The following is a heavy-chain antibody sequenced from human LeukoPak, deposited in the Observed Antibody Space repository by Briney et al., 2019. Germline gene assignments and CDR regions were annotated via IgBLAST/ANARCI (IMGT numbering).Heavy chain of an antibody. D-gene: IGHD5-24*01. J-gene: IGHJ3*02. CDR3: ARVGDGYNLGAFDI. V-gene: IGHV3-21*01. CDR1: GFTFSSYS. CDR2: ISSSSSYI. Sequence: GGSLRLSCAASGFTFSSYSMNWVRQAPGKGLEWVSSISSSSSYIYYADSVKGRFTISRDNAKNSLYLQMNSLRAEDTAVYYCARVGDGYNLGAFDIWGQGTMVTVSS.